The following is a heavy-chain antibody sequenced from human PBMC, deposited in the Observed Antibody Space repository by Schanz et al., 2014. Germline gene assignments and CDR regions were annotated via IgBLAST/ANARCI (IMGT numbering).Heavy chain of an antibody. CDR3: ARPPHDSSGYYPFDY. CDR2: VSSSSSYT. D-gene: IGHD3-22*01. CDR1: GFSFSSYA. Sequence: EVQLLESGGGLVQPGGSLRLSCATSGFSFSSYAINWVRQPPGKGLEWVSYVSSSSSYTHYADSVKGRFTISRDNAKNSLYLQMNSLRAEDTAVYYCARPPHDSSGYYPFDYWGQGTLVTVSS. J-gene: IGHJ4*02. V-gene: IGHV3-48*04.